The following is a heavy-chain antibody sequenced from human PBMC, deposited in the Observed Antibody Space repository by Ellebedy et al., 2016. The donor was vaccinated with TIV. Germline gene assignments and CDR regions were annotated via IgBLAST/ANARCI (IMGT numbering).Heavy chain of an antibody. V-gene: IGHV3-23*01. D-gene: IGHD3-10*01. CDR1: GFTFDNFS. J-gene: IGHJ4*02. CDR2: ITGSGDRT. CDR3: AKDSGKYGWNSEY. Sequence: GESLKISCATSGFTFDNFSMRWFRQAPGKGLEWVSAITGSGDRTFYADSVKGRFTVSRDTSKNTLYLQRNSLRAEDTAIYYCAKDSGKYGWNSEYWGQGILVSVSS.